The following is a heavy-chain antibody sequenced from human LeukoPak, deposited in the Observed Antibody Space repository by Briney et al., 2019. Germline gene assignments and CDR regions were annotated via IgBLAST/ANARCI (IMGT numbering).Heavy chain of an antibody. J-gene: IGHJ4*02. CDR3: ARVRSYDSSGYLLDY. Sequence: PSETLSLTCTVSGGSISSYYWSWIRQPPGKGLEWIGYIYYSGSTNYNPSLKSRVTISVDTSKNQFSLKLSSVTAAGTAVYYCARVRSYDSSGYLLDYWGQGTLVTVSS. V-gene: IGHV4-59*01. CDR2: IYYSGST. CDR1: GGSISSYY. D-gene: IGHD3-22*01.